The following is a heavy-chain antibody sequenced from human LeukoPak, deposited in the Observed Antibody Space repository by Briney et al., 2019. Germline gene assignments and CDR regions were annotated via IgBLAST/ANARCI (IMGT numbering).Heavy chain of an antibody. J-gene: IGHJ5*02. CDR1: GGSISSYY. D-gene: IGHD3-10*01. Sequence: PSETLSLTCTVSGGSISSYYWSWIRQPPGKGLEWIGYIYYSGSTYYNPSLKSRVTISVDRSKNQFSLKLSSVTAADTAVYYCARVVTMVRGVIPTWFDPWGQGTLVTVSS. CDR2: IYYSGST. V-gene: IGHV4-59*12. CDR3: ARVVTMVRGVIPTWFDP.